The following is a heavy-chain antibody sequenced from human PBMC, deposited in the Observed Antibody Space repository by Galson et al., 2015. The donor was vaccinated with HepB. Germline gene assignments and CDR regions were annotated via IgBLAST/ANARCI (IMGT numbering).Heavy chain of an antibody. CDR2: ITSGGGST. D-gene: IGHD3-10*01. J-gene: IGHJ4*02. CDR3: AQPQFYYGSGRVFFDY. Sequence: SLRLSCAASGFTFNNYAMSWVRQAPGKGLEWVSIITSGGGSTFYADSVKGRFTISRDNSKNTLYLQMNTLRAEDTAVYYCAQPQFYYGSGRVFFDYWGQGTLVTVSS. CDR1: GFTFNNYA. V-gene: IGHV3-23*01.